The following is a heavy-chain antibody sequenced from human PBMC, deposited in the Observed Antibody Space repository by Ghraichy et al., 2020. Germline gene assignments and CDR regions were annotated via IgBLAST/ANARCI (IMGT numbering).Heavy chain of an antibody. CDR2: IYTSGST. CDR3: ARGRRDYDILTGYYNNPTFDY. V-gene: IGHV4-4*07. Sequence: SQTLSLTCTVSGGSISSYYWSWIRQPAGKGLEWIGRIYTSGSTNYNPSLKSRVTMSVDTSKNQFSLKLSSVTAADTAVYYCARGRRDYDILTGYYNNPTFDYWGQGTLVTVSS. CDR1: GGSISSYY. J-gene: IGHJ4*02. D-gene: IGHD3-9*01.